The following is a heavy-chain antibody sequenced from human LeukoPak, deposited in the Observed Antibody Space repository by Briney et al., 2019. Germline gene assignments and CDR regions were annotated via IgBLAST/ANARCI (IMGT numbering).Heavy chain of an antibody. V-gene: IGHV1-18*01. CDR1: GYTFTSCG. D-gene: IGHD2-2*02. J-gene: IGHJ4*02. Sequence: ASVKVSCKASGYTFTSCGISWVRQAPGQGLEWMGWISAYNGNTNYAQKLQGRVTMTTDTSTSTAYMELRSLRSDDTAVYYCARDSGGRYCSSTSCYNRRELDYWGQGTLVTVSS. CDR2: ISAYNGNT. CDR3: ARDSGGRYCSSTSCYNRRELDY.